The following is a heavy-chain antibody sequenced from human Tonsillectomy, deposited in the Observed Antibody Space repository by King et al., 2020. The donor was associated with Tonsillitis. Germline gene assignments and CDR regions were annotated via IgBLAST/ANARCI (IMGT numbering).Heavy chain of an antibody. CDR3: AYFIGGSCYRFAY. D-gene: IGHD2-15*01. J-gene: IGHJ4*02. CDR2: INTDGDSV. V-gene: IGHV3-74*01. CDR1: GFHFSSFW. Sequence: VQLVESGGGVVQPGGSLRLSCVASGFHFSSFWMHWVRQIPGKGLMWVSRINTDGDSVLYADSVKGRFTISRDNAKNTLYLQMNSLRTEDTGVYFCAYFIGGSCYRFAYGSQGILVTVS.